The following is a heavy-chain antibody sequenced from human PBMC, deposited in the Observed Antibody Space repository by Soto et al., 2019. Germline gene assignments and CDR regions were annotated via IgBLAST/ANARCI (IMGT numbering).Heavy chain of an antibody. CDR3: ARESTNYYGSGSYYNPKTPFI. CDR1: GGSISSGDYY. CDR2: IYYSGST. D-gene: IGHD3-10*01. J-gene: IGHJ3*02. V-gene: IGHV4-30-4*01. Sequence: SETLSLTCTVSGGSISSGDYYWSWIRQPPGKGLEWIGYIYYSGSTYYNPSLKSRVTISVDTSKNQFSLKLSSVTAADTAVYYCARESTNYYGSGSYYNPKTPFIWGQGTMVTVSS.